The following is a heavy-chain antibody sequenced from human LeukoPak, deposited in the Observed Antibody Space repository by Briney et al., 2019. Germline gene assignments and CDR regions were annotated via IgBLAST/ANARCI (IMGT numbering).Heavy chain of an antibody. V-gene: IGHV1-8*01. CDR3: ARIPPRLAAAALSTY. CDR2: MNPNSGNT. J-gene: IGHJ4*02. Sequence: ASVKVSCKASGYTFTSYDINWVRQATGQGLEWMGWMNPNSGNTGYAQKFQGRVTMTRNTSISTAYMELSSLRSEATAVYYCARIPPRLAAAALSTYWGQGALVTVSS. CDR1: GYTFTSYD. D-gene: IGHD6-13*01.